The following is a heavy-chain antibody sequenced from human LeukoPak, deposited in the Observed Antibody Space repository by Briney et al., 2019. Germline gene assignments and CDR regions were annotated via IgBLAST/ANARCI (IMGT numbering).Heavy chain of an antibody. CDR1: GFTFSNFA. J-gene: IGHJ6*03. V-gene: IGHV3-23*01. CDR2: ISAGGGT. D-gene: IGHD4-11*01. Sequence: PGGSLRLSCAASGFTFSNFALIWVRQAPVKGLEWVSSISAGGGTQYADAVRGRFTISRDNSKNTLYLHMNSLRAEDTAVYFCARVMMGATVTTFHYYCMDVWGVGTTVTVSS. CDR3: ARVMMGATVTTFHYYCMDV.